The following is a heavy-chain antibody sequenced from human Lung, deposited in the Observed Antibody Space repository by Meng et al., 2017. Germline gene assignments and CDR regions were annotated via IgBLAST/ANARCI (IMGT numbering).Heavy chain of an antibody. CDR1: GFTFRRNA. CDR2: ISYDGSNQ. D-gene: IGHD4-17*01. J-gene: IGHJ4*02. CDR3: ARNNYGDYYFDY. V-gene: IGHV3-30*01. Sequence: VQLVESGAVVVQPGRSLRLACAASGFTFRRNAMHWVRQAPGKGLEWVAAISYDGSNQPYADSVKSRFTISRDNSENTLYLQMNSLRAEDTAVYYCARNNYGDYYFDYWGQGTLVTVSS.